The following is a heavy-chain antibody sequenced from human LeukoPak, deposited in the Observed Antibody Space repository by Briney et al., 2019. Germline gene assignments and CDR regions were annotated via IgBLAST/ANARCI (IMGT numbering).Heavy chain of an antibody. J-gene: IGHJ4*02. D-gene: IGHD1-7*01. Sequence: ASVKVSCKSSGYTFTSYGISWVRQPPAQGLAWMGWISAYYGNTNYAQKLQGRLNMTTDTPTSTAYVELRSLRSDGTAVYYCAREGVLELRPFDYWGQETLVPVSS. CDR3: AREGVLELRPFDY. CDR2: ISAYYGNT. CDR1: GYTFTSYG. V-gene: IGHV1-18*01.